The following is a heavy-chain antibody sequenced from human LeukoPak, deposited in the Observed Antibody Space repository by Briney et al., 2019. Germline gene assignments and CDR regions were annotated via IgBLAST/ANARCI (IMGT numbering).Heavy chain of an antibody. V-gene: IGHV4-4*02. D-gene: IGHD6-25*01. CDR1: GGSIITTNW. J-gene: IGHJ3*02. CDR2: VHLNGAT. CDR3: ARPTGRGGYPTDPFDI. Sequence: SGTLSLTCAVSGGSIITTNWWSWVRQPPGKGLEWIGEVHLNGATNYNPSLESRVSMSIDKSKNQFSLKVSSVTAADTAVYYCARPTGRGGYPTDPFDIWGQGTMVTVSS.